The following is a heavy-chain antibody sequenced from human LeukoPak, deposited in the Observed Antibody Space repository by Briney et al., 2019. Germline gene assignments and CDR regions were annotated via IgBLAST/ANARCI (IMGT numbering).Heavy chain of an antibody. CDR1: GYTFTGYY. CDR3: ARDVSRVGAFDY. Sequence: ASVKVSCKASGYTFTGYYMHWVRQAPGQGLEWMGWINPNSCGTNYAQKFQGRVTMTRDTSISTAYMELSRLRSDDTAVYYCARDVSRVGAFDYWGQGTLVTVSS. D-gene: IGHD1-26*01. J-gene: IGHJ4*02. V-gene: IGHV1-2*02. CDR2: INPNSCGT.